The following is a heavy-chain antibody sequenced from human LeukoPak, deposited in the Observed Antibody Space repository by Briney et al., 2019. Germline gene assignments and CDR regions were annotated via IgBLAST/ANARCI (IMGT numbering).Heavy chain of an antibody. CDR3: ARREYSHGYDY. CDR2: ISGSGGTT. D-gene: IGHD5-18*01. Sequence: GGSLRLSCAASVFTFSSYAMSWVRQAPGKGLGWVSSISGSGGTTYYADSVKGRFTISRDNSKNTLYLQMNSLRAEDTAVYYCARREYSHGYDYWGQGTLVTVSS. V-gene: IGHV3-23*01. CDR1: VFTFSSYA. J-gene: IGHJ4*02.